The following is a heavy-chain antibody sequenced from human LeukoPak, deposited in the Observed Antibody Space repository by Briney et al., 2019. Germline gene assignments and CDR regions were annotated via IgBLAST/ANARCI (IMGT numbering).Heavy chain of an antibody. V-gene: IGHV4-59*08. CDR3: ARKTYCSGGRCYGENWFDP. CDR1: GGSVSGYH. J-gene: IGHJ5*02. D-gene: IGHD2-15*01. Sequence: SETLSLTCTVTGGSVSGYHWNWIRQSPGKGLEWIANIYYTGIADYNPSLKSRVTTSVDTSKNEISLILSSVTAADTAVYYCARKTYCSGGRCYGENWFDPWGQGTLVTVSS. CDR2: IYYTGIA.